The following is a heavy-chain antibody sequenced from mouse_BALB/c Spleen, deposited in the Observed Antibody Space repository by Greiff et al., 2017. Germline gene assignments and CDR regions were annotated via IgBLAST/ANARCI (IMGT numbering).Heavy chain of an antibody. CDR3: ASTLLQYYFDY. J-gene: IGHJ2*01. V-gene: IGHV1-14*01. CDR1: GYTFTSYV. CDR2: INPYNDGT. Sequence: VQLQQSGPELVKPGASVKMSCKASGYTFTSYVMHWVKQKPGQGLEWIGYINPYNDGTKYNEKFKGKATLTSDKSSSTAYMELSSLTSEDSAVYYCASTLLQYYFDYWGQGTTLTVSS. D-gene: IGHD1-1*01.